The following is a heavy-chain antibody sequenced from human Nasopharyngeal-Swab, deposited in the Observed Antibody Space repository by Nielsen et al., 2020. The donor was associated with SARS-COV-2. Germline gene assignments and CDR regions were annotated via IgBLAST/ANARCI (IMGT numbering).Heavy chain of an antibody. CDR3: ARQREIGFRYFDY. V-gene: IGHV3-21*04. Sequence: GESLKISCAASGFTFSSYDMHWVRQAPGKGLEWVSSISSSSSYIYYADSVKGRFTISRDNAKNSLYLQMNSLRAEDTAVYYCARQREIGFRYFDYWGQGTLVTVSS. D-gene: IGHD1-26*01. J-gene: IGHJ4*02. CDR1: GFTFSSYD. CDR2: ISSSSSYI.